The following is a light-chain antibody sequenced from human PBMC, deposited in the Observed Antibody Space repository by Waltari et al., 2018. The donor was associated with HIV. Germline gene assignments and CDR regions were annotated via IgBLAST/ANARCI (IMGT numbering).Light chain of an antibody. Sequence: IQMTQSPSILSASVGDRVTITCRASQNVDSWLAWYQQRPGRAPKLLIYKASTLEFGVPARVSGSGSGTDFTLTINSLHPDDFATYYCQQYNSDFYTFGQGTRLDLK. CDR1: QNVDSW. CDR3: QQYNSDFYT. V-gene: IGKV1-5*03. CDR2: KAS. J-gene: IGKJ2*01.